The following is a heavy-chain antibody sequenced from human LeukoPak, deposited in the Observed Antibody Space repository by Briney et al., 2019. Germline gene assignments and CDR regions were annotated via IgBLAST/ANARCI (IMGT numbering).Heavy chain of an antibody. V-gene: IGHV3-30*03. J-gene: IGHJ4*02. CDR3: ARGPDSSGSYFDY. CDR2: ISYDGSNT. Sequence: GGSLRLSCAASGFTFSNYGMHWVRQAPGKGLEWVAIISYDGSNTHYADSVKGRFTISRDNSKNTLYLQMNSLRAEDTAVYYCARGPDSSGSYFDYWGQGTLVTVSS. D-gene: IGHD3-22*01. CDR1: GFTFSNYG.